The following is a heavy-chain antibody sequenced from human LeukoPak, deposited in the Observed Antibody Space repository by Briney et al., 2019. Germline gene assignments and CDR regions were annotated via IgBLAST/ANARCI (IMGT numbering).Heavy chain of an antibody. V-gene: IGHV3-21*01. CDR1: GFTFSSYS. D-gene: IGHD3-22*01. CDR2: ISSSRSYI. CDR3: ARHYYDTSGYYGRDYFDY. Sequence: GGSLRLSCAASGFTFSSYSMNWVRQAPGKGLEWVSSISSSRSYIYYADSVKGRFTISRDNAKNSLYLQMNSLRAEDTAVYYCARHYYDTSGYYGRDYFDYWGQGTLVTVSS. J-gene: IGHJ4*02.